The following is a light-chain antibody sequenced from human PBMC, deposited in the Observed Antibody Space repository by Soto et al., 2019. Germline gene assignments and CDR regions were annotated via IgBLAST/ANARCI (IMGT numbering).Light chain of an antibody. CDR3: CSHACSYPVV. V-gene: IGLV2-11*01. CDR2: DVS. CDR1: SSEVGGCNY. Sequence: QSALPQPRSVSGSPGQSVTISCTGNSSEVGGCNYVSWYQQHPGKAPKLLIYDVSPRPSGVPERFAGSKSGNTASLTISGLQAEDEADYYRCSHACSYPVVLGGGTKRTVL. J-gene: IGLJ2*01.